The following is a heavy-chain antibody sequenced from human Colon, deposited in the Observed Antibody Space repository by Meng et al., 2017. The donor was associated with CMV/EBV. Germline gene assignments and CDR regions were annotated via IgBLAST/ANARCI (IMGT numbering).Heavy chain of an antibody. V-gene: IGHV1-2*02. CDR3: ARGGGYFSAGSYPAYFDQ. D-gene: IGHD3-10*01. Sequence: ASVKVSCKASGYTFTDYYLHWVRQAPGQGLEWMGWINPNGGGTDYAQTFQGRVTLTTDTSTSTAYMELGGLTSDDTAVYYCARGGGYFSAGSYPAYFDQWGQGTLVTVSS. J-gene: IGHJ4*02. CDR2: INPNGGGT. CDR1: GYTFTDYY.